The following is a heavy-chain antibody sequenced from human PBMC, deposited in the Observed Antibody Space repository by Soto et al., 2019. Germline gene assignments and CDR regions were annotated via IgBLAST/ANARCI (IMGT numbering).Heavy chain of an antibody. Sequence: ASVKVSCKASGYTFTTFGISWVRQAPGQGLEWVGWISANNGNTNYAQKLQGRVTMTTDTSTSTAYMELRSLRSDDTAVYYCARVSSGYLLYYYYGMDVWGQGTTVTVSS. J-gene: IGHJ6*02. CDR3: ARVSSGYLLYYYYGMDV. V-gene: IGHV1-18*01. CDR2: ISANNGNT. CDR1: GYTFTTFG. D-gene: IGHD3-22*01.